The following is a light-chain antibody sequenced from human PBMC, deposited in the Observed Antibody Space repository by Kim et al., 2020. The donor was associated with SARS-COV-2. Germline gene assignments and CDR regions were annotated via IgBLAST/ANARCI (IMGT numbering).Light chain of an antibody. CDR2: WTS. V-gene: IGKV4-1*01. CDR3: HQDYDFLYS. J-gene: IGKJ2*01. Sequence: RATVNCKSSQHVFDSPRKRNYVSWYQQKPGQPPKLLIYWTSTRQFGVPDRFSGSGSGTDFALTISSLQAEDVAVYYCHQDYDFLYSFGQGTKLEI. CDR1: QHVFDSPRKRNY.